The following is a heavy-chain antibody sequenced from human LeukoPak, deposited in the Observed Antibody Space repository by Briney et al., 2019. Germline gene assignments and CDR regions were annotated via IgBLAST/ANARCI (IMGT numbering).Heavy chain of an antibody. Sequence: SGGSLRLSCAASGFTFTDYDMIWVRQAPGTGLEWVSAISGIANAIFYASSVKGRFTISRDNSRDTLSLQMSSLRAEDTAVYYCVRHLATSGSYPLDYWGQGTLVTVSS. CDR1: GFTFTDYD. J-gene: IGHJ4*02. V-gene: IGHV3-23*01. D-gene: IGHD2-15*01. CDR3: VRHLATSGSYPLDY. CDR2: ISGIANAI.